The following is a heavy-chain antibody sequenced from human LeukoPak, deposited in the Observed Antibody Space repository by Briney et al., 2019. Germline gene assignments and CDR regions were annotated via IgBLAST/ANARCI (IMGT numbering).Heavy chain of an antibody. D-gene: IGHD2-2*01. CDR2: IYPGDSDT. CDR1: GYSFTSYW. J-gene: IGHJ4*02. CDR3: ASLLRYCSSTSCQGAFDY. Sequence: GESLKISCKGSGYSFTSYWSGWVRQMPGKGLEWMGIIYPGDSDTRYSPSFQGQVTISADKSISTAYLQWSSLKASDTAVYYCASLLRYCSSTSCQGAFDYWGQGTLVTVSS. V-gene: IGHV5-51*01.